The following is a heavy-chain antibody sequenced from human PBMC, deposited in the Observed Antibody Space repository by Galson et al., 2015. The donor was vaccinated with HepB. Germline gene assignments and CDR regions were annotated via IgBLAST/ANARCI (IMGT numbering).Heavy chain of an antibody. CDR2: IIGYDNTT. J-gene: IGHJ4*02. D-gene: IGHD3-16*01. V-gene: IGHV3-23*01. Sequence: SLRLSCAASGFTFSTFGMTWVRQAPGKGLEWVSTIIGYDNTTYYADSVRGRFTISKDKSKNTLYLQMNSLRVEDTALYYCVKGAWADYWGQGTLVTVSS. CDR1: GFTFSTFG. CDR3: VKGAWADY.